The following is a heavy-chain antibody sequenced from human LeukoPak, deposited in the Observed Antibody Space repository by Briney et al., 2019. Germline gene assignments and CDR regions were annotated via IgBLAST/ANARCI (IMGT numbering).Heavy chain of an antibody. D-gene: IGHD2-2*01. Sequence: GGSLRLSCAASGFTFDDYATHWVRQAPGKGLEWVSGISWNSGSIGYADSVKGRFTISRDNAKNSLYLQMNSLRAEDTALYYCAKDIRQYCSSTSCFDYAFDIWGQGTMVTVSS. CDR2: ISWNSGSI. J-gene: IGHJ3*02. V-gene: IGHV3-9*01. CDR1: GFTFDDYA. CDR3: AKDIRQYCSSTSCFDYAFDI.